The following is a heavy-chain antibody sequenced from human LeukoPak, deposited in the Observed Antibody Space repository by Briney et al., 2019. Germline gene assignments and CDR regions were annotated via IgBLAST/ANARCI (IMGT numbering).Heavy chain of an antibody. D-gene: IGHD2-21*02. CDR1: GYTFTGYY. CDR2: INPNSGGT. Sequence: VASVKVSCKASGYTFTGYYMHWVRQAPGQGLEWMGRINPNSGGTNYAQKFQGRVTMTRDTSISTAYMELSRLRSDDTAVYYCARFHASKSSPIGDWEHNWFDPWGQGTLVTVSS. CDR3: ARFHASKSSPIGDWEHNWFDP. J-gene: IGHJ5*02. V-gene: IGHV1-2*06.